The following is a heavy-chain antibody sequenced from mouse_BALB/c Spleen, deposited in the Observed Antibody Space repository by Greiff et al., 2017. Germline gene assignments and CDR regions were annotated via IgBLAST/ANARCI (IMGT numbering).Heavy chain of an antibody. Sequence: QVHVKQSGAELVRPGVSVKISCKGSGYTFTDYAMHWVKQSHAKSLEWIGVISTYYGDASYNQKFKGKATMTVDKSSSTAYMELARLTSEDSAIYYCAKAGNTGGYSFDYWGAGTTLTVSS. CDR3: AKAGNTGGYSFDY. D-gene: IGHD2-1*01. V-gene: IGHV1S137*01. CDR1: GYTFTDYA. CDR2: ISTYYGDA. J-gene: IGHJ2*01.